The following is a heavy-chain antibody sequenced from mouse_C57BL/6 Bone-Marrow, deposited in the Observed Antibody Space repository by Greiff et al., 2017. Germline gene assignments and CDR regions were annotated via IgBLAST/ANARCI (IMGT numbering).Heavy chain of an antibody. D-gene: IGHD1-1*01. CDR1: GFTFSDFY. V-gene: IGHV7-1*01. CDR3: AREAGDYGSSYGYWYFDV. Sequence: DVHLVESGGGLVQSGRSLKLSCATSGFTFSDFYMEWVRQAPGKGLAWIAASRNKANDYTTEYSASVKGRFIVSRETSQSILYRQMNALRAEDTAMYYCAREAGDYGSSYGYWYFDVWGTGTTVTVSS. CDR2: SRNKANDYTT. J-gene: IGHJ1*03.